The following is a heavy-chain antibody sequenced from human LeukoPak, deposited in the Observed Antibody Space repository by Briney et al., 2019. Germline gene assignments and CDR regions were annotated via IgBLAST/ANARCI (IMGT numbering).Heavy chain of an antibody. D-gene: IGHD2-15*01. CDR2: IYYSGST. V-gene: IGHV4-59*08. CDR3: ARLPIGYCSGGSCYDTANFDY. Sequence: SETLSLTCTVXGGSISSYYWSWIRQPPGKGLEWIGYIYYSGSTNYNPSLKSRVTISVDTSKNQFSLKLSSVTAADTAVYYCARLPIGYCSGGSCYDTANFDYWGQGTLVTVSS. CDR1: GGSISSYY. J-gene: IGHJ4*02.